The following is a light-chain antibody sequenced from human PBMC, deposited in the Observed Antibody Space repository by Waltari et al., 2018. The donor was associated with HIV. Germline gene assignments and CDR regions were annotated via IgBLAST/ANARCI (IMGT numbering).Light chain of an antibody. CDR3: FSYAGNNYLL. V-gene: IGLV2-8*01. CDR2: EVS. Sequence: QSALTHPPSASGSPGQSVPISCAGTSSDIGLYNFVPWYQHHPGKAPKLMISEVSRRPAGVPDRFSGSKSGNTASLTVSGLQAEDEAAYYCFSYAGNNYLLFGGGTKLTVL. CDR1: SSDIGLYNF. J-gene: IGLJ2*01.